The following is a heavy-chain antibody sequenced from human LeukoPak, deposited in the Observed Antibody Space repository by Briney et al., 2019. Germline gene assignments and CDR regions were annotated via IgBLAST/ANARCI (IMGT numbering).Heavy chain of an antibody. CDR3: VNGGVAVARY. CDR1: GFTFSRYG. D-gene: IGHD6-19*01. CDR2: ISYDGTNK. J-gene: IGHJ4*02. V-gene: IGHV3-30*18. Sequence: PGGSLRLSCAASGFTFSRYGMHWVRQAPGKGLEWVAVISYDGTNKYYADSVKGRFTISRDNSKNTLFLQMSSLRPEDTAVYYCVNGGVAVARYWGQGTLVTVSS.